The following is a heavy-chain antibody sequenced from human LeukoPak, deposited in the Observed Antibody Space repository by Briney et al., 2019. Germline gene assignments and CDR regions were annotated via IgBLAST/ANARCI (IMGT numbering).Heavy chain of an antibody. J-gene: IGHJ4*02. CDR3: AKAPYSSSWGIDY. CDR2: ITGSVGST. Sequence: GGPLSSSCAASGFPFAGIAMTWVGQAQGKGLGGVSSITGSVGSTYYADSVKGRFTISRDISKNTLYLQMNSLRAEDTAVYYCAKAPYSSSWGIDYWGQGTLVTVSS. V-gene: IGHV3-23*01. CDR1: GFPFAGIA. D-gene: IGHD6-13*01.